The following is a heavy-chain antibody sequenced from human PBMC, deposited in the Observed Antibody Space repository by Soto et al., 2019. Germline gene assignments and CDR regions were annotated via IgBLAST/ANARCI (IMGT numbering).Heavy chain of an antibody. CDR3: ARVPGHKNSRGDF. CDR1: GYTFTHYF. D-gene: IGHD1-7*01. V-gene: IGHV1-2*02. CDR2: INPKSGGT. J-gene: IGHJ4*02. Sequence: QVRLMQSGPEVRRPGASVTVSCKASGYTFTHYFIHWVRRAPGQGLEWMGYINPKSGGTHYSQTFRVRVSMTRDTSTDTANMGLSTLKSDDTAVYFCARVPGHKNSRGDFWGQGTPITVSS.